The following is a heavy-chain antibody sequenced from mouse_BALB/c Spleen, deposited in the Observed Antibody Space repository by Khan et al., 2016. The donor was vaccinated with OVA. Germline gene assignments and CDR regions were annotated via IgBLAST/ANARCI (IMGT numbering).Heavy chain of an antibody. CDR3: TRDRIDY. V-gene: IGHV1-7*01. J-gene: IGHJ2*01. CDR1: GYTFTTYW. Sequence: QLEESGAELAKPGASVKMSCKASGYTFTTYWMHWVKQRPGQGLEWFGYINPTSGYTDYNDKFKDRATLSADKSSSTAYMQLNSLTSEDSAVYYCTRDRIDYWGQGTTLTVSS. CDR2: INPTSGYT.